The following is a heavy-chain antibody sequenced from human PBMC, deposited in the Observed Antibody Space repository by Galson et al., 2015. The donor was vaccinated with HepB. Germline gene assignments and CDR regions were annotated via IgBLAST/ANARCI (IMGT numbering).Heavy chain of an antibody. CDR2: IGGNGYSS. J-gene: IGHJ4*02. Sequence: SLRLSCAASGFTFSSYVMSWVRQAPGKGLEWVSAIGGNGYSSYYADSVKGRFTISRDNSKNTLYMQMNSLRAEDTAVYYCARDRRGSGWYIDYWGQGTLVTVSS. V-gene: IGHV3-23*01. D-gene: IGHD6-19*01. CDR1: GFTFSSYV. CDR3: ARDRRGSGWYIDY.